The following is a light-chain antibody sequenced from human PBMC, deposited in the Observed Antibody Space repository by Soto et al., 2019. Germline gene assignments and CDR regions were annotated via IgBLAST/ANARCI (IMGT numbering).Light chain of an antibody. CDR1: SGSVSTSYY. CDR3: VLYMSSAFRV. J-gene: IGLJ3*02. Sequence: QTVVTQEPSFSVSPGGTVTLTCGLSSGSVSTSYYPSWYQQTPGQAPRTLIYTTNTRSSGVPDRFSGSILGNKAALTITGAQADDESDYYCVLYMSSAFRVFGGGTKLTVL. CDR2: TTN. V-gene: IGLV8-61*01.